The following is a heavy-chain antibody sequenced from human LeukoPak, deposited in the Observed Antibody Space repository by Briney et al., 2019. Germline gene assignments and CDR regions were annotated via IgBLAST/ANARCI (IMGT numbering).Heavy chain of an antibody. V-gene: IGHV1-8*01. CDR1: GYTFTSYD. D-gene: IGHD3-22*01. J-gene: IGHJ6*03. CDR2: MNPNSGNT. Sequence: GASVKVSCKASGYTFTSYDINWVRQATGQGLEWMGWMNPNSGNTGYAQKFQGRVTMIRNTSISTAYMELSSLRSEDTAVYYCARTLGDSSGYYDYYYYMDVWGKGTTVTVSS. CDR3: ARTLGDSSGYYDYYYYMDV.